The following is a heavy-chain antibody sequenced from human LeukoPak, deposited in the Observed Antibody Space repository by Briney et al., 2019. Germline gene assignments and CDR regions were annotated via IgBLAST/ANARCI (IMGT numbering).Heavy chain of an antibody. J-gene: IGHJ4*02. V-gene: IGHV1-2*02. CDR2: INPFSGGT. CDR3: ARDLFVTKGIDF. Sequence: ASVKVSCKASGYTFTDYYIHWVRQAPGQGPEWMGWINPFSGGTNYEQNFQGSVTMTRDTSISTAYMELSRLRSVDTAVYYCARDLFVTKGIDFWGQGTLVTVSS. D-gene: IGHD2-21*02. CDR1: GYTFTDYY.